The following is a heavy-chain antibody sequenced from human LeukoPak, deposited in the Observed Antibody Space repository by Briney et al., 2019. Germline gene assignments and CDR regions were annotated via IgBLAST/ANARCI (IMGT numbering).Heavy chain of an antibody. CDR2: ISGSGGST. Sequence: GGSLRLSCAASGFTFGSYAMSWVRQAPGKGLEWVSVISGSGGSTYYADSVKGRFTISRDNSKNTLYLQMNSLRAEDTAVYYCARAYGSGSYMTEAFDYWGQGTLVTVSS. J-gene: IGHJ4*02. V-gene: IGHV3-23*01. CDR1: GFTFGSYA. CDR3: ARAYGSGSYMTEAFDY. D-gene: IGHD3-10*01.